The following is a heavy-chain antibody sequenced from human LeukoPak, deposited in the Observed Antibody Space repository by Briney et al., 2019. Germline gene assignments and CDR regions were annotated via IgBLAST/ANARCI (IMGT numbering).Heavy chain of an antibody. J-gene: IGHJ6*02. CDR2: IYYSGST. CDR3: AREPRGYDFWSGYQESYGMDV. D-gene: IGHD3-3*01. Sequence: SGTLSLTCTVSGGSISSYYWSWIRQPPGKGLEWIGYIYYSGSTNYNPSLKSRVTISVDTSKNQFSLKLSSVTAADTAVYYCAREPRGYDFWSGYQESYGMDVWGQGTTVTVSS. V-gene: IGHV4-59*01. CDR1: GGSISSYY.